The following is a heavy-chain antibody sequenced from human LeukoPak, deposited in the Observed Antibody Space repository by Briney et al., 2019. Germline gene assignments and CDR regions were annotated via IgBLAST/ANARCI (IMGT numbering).Heavy chain of an antibody. CDR1: GDTFSSYA. V-gene: IGHV1-69*04. Sequence: SVKVSCKASGDTFSSYAISWVRQAPGQGLEWMGRIIPILGIANYAQKFQGRVTISADKSTSTAYMELSSLRSEDTAVYYCAREVSLVRYSGWYYFDYWGQGTLVTVSS. D-gene: IGHD6-19*01. CDR2: IIPILGIA. J-gene: IGHJ4*02. CDR3: AREVSLVRYSGWYYFDY.